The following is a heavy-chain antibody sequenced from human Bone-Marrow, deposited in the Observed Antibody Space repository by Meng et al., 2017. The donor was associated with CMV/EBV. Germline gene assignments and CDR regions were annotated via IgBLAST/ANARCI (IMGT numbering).Heavy chain of an antibody. CDR1: GPGGSNRNYY. J-gene: IGHJ2*01. Sequence: SETLSLTCAVYGPGGSNRNYYWNWIRQPPGKGLEWIGEVNHDGTKNYNPSLKSRVTISVDTSKNQFSLKLSSVTAADTAVYYCARENRPYWYFDLWGRGTLVTVSS. CDR3: ARENRPYWYFDL. D-gene: IGHD1-14*01. V-gene: IGHV4-34*01. CDR2: VNHDGTK.